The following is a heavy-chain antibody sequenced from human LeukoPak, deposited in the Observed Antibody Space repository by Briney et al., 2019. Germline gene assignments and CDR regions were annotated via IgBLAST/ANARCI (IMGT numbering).Heavy chain of an antibody. V-gene: IGHV1-24*01. CDR3: ATLPPYYYDSSGRNSY. D-gene: IGHD3-22*01. CDR1: GHTLTELS. J-gene: IGHJ4*02. CDR2: FDPEDGET. Sequence: GASVKVSCKVSGHTLTELSMHWVRQAPRKGLEWMGGFDPEDGETIYAQKFQGRVTMTEDTSTDTAYMELSSLRSEDTAVYYCATLPPYYYDSSGRNSYWGQGTLVTVSS.